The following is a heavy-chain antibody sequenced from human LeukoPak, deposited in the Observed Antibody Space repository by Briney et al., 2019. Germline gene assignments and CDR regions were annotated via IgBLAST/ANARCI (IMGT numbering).Heavy chain of an antibody. CDR3: AREFGLRPDTFDY. D-gene: IGHD3-16*01. J-gene: IGHJ4*02. CDR2: IWYDGSNK. Sequence: PGRSLRLSCAASGFTFSSYGMHWVRQAPGKGLERVAVIWYDGSNKYYADSVKGRSTISRDNSKNTLYLQMNSLRAEDTAVYYCAREFGLRPDTFDYWGQGTLVTVSS. CDR1: GFTFSSYG. V-gene: IGHV3-33*01.